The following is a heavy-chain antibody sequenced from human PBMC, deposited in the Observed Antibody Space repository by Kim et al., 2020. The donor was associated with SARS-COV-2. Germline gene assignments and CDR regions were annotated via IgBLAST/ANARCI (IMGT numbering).Heavy chain of an antibody. CDR3: ARQLTEGRIWFGEPGGLGY. J-gene: IGHJ4*02. CDR1: GYSFTSYW. CDR2: IYPGDSDT. D-gene: IGHD3-10*01. V-gene: IGHV5-51*01. Sequence: GGSLRLSCKGSGYSFTSYWIGWVRQMPGKGLEWMGIIYPGDSDTRYSPSFQGQVTISADKSISTAYLQWSSLKASDTAMYYCARQLTEGRIWFGEPGGLGYWGQGTLVTVSS.